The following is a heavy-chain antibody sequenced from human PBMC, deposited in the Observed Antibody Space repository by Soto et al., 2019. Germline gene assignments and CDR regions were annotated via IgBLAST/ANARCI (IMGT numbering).Heavy chain of an antibody. D-gene: IGHD6-19*01. V-gene: IGHV4-59*12. CDR3: ARVVGSSGWYYGSFDI. CDR1: GGSISTSY. CDR2: INQSGST. J-gene: IGHJ3*02. Sequence: SETLSLTCTVSGGSISTSYWSWIRQSPGKGLEWIGEINQSGSTNYNPSLKSRVTISVDTSKNQFSLKLSSVTAADSAVYYCARVVGSSGWYYGSFDIWGPGTMVTVSS.